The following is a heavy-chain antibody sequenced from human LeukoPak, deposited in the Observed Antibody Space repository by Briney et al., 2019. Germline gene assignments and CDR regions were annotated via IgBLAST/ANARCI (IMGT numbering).Heavy chain of an antibody. Sequence: PPETLSLTCAVYGGSFSGYYWSWIRQPPGKGLEWIGEINHSGSTNYNPSLKSRVTISVDTSKNQFSLKLSSVTAADTAVYYCAREGVGATTHSAFDIWGQGTMVTVSS. J-gene: IGHJ3*02. CDR1: GGSFSGYY. CDR3: AREGVGATTHSAFDI. D-gene: IGHD1-26*01. CDR2: INHSGST. V-gene: IGHV4-34*01.